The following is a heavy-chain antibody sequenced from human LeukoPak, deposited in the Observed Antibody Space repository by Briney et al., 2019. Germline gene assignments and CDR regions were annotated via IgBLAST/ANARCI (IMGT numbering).Heavy chain of an antibody. CDR1: GGSFSGYY. V-gene: IGHV4-34*01. Sequence: SETLSLTCAVYGGSFSGYYWSWIRQPPGKGLEWIGEINHSGSTNYNPSLKSRVTISVDTSKNRFSLKLSSVTAADTAVYYCARGPAREFPDHWGQGTLVTVSS. D-gene: IGHD3-10*01. J-gene: IGHJ4*02. CDR2: INHSGST. CDR3: ARGPAREFPDH.